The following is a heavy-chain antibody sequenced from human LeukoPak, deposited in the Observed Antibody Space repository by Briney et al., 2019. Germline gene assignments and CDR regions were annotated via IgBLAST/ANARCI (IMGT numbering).Heavy chain of an antibody. CDR1: GGSISSYY. CDR3: AMGDYYDSSGYPLLYY. CDR2: IYYSGST. J-gene: IGHJ4*02. D-gene: IGHD3-22*01. Sequence: PSETLSLNCTVSGGSISSYYWSWIRQPPGKGLEWIGYIYYSGSTNYNPSLKGRVTISVDTSKNQFSLKLSSVTAADTAVYYCAMGDYYDSSGYPLLYYWGQGTLVIVSS. V-gene: IGHV4-59*01.